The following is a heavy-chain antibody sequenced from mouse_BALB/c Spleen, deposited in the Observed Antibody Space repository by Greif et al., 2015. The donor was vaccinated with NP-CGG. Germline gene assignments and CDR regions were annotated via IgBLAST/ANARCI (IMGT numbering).Heavy chain of an antibody. J-gene: IGHJ4*01. CDR1: GFNIKDYY. CDR2: IDPENGDT. CDR3: NAFPRDSSGYVDAMDY. V-gene: IGHV14-4*02. D-gene: IGHD3-2*01. Sequence: VQLQQSGAELVRSGASVKLSCTASGFNIKDYYMHWVKQRPEQGLEWIGRIDPENGDTEYAPKFQGKATMTADTSSNTAYLQLSSLTSEDTAVYYCNAFPRDSSGYVDAMDYWGQGTSVTVSS.